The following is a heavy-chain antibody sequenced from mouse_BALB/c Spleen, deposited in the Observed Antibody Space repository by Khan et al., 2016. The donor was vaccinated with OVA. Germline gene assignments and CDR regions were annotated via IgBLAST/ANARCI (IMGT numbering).Heavy chain of an antibody. CDR1: GFTFTDYY. CDR2: IRNKANGYTT. V-gene: IGHV7-3*02. CDR3: TRETVVDIYWYFDV. Sequence: EVQLQESGGGLVQPGGSLRLSCATSGFTFTDYYMSWVRQPPGKALEWLVFIRNKANGYTTEYSASVKGRFTISRDNSQSVLYLQKNTLRAEDSATYYCTRETVVDIYWYFDVWGAGTTVTVSS. J-gene: IGHJ1*01. D-gene: IGHD1-1*01.